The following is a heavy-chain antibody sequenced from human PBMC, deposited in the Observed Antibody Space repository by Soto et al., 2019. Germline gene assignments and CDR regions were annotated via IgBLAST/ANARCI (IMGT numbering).Heavy chain of an antibody. Sequence: QVQLVQSGAEVKKPGASVQISCKASGYTFTNHYVHWVRQAPGQGLEWVGLINPNSGDTNYAQKFQGRVTLTRDTSINTAYMELRRLRADDTAIFYCFVYDSGVLFDFWGQGTLVTVSS. D-gene: IGHD3-9*01. J-gene: IGHJ4*02. CDR1: GYTFTNHY. V-gene: IGHV1-2*02. CDR2: INPNSGDT. CDR3: FVYDSGVLFDF.